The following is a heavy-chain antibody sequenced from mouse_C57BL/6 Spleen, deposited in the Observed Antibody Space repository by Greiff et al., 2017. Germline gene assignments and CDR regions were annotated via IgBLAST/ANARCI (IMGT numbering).Heavy chain of an antibody. CDR2: IWSGGST. J-gene: IGHJ3*01. V-gene: IGHV2-2*01. CDR1: GFSFTSYG. CDR3: ASVYYYGSSEGFAY. D-gene: IGHD1-1*01. Sequence: VQLQESGPGLVQPSQSLSITCTVSGFSFTSYGVHWVRQSPGKGLEWLGVIWSGGSTDYNSAFISRLSISKDNSKSQVFFKMNSLQADDTAIYYCASVYYYGSSEGFAYWGQGTLVTVSA.